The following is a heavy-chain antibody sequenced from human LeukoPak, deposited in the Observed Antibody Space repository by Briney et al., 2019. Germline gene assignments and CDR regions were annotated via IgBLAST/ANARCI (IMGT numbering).Heavy chain of an antibody. CDR3: ARDRHVLRFLEWLPYY. J-gene: IGHJ4*02. V-gene: IGHV1-2*02. Sequence: GASVKVSCKASGYTFTGYYMRWVRQAPGQGLEWMGWINPNSGGTNYAQKFQGRVTMTRDTSISTAYMELSRLRSDDTAVYYCARDRHVLRFLEWLPYYWGQGTLVTVSS. D-gene: IGHD3-3*01. CDR2: INPNSGGT. CDR1: GYTFTGYY.